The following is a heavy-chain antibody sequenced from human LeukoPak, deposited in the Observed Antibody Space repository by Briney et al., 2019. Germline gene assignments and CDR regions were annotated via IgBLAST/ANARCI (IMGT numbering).Heavy chain of an antibody. V-gene: IGHV3-21*01. CDR1: GFTFSSYS. J-gene: IGHJ4*02. D-gene: IGHD6-13*01. CDR2: ISSSSSYI. CDR3: ARPGIAAAGTDY. Sequence: GGSLRLSCAASGFTFSSYSMNWVRQAPGKGLEWVSSISSSSSYIYYADSVKGRFTISRDNAKNSLYLQMNSLRAEDTAVYYCARPGIAAAGTDYWGQRTLVTVSS.